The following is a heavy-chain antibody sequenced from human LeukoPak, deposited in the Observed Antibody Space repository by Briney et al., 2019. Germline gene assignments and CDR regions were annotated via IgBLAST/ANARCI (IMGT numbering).Heavy chain of an antibody. D-gene: IGHD1-26*01. CDR3: ARSVSGSYSDYYYYMDV. CDR1: GGTFSSHA. V-gene: IGHV1-69*13. CDR2: IIPTFGTA. J-gene: IGHJ6*03. Sequence: SVKVSRKASGGTFSSHAISWVRQAPGQGLEWMGGIIPTFGTANYAQKFQGRVTITADESTSTAYMELSGLRSEDTAVYYCARSVSGSYSDYYYYMDVWGKGTTVTVSS.